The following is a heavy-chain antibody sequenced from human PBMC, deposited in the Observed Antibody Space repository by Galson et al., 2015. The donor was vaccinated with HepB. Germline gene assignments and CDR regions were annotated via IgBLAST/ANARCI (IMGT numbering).Heavy chain of an antibody. CDR2: IKYDGSVK. J-gene: IGHJ5*02. Sequence: SLRLSCAVSGFTFSDYWMSWVRQAPGKGLEWVVNIKYDGSVKYHVDSVKGRFTISRDNAKNSLFLQMNSLRAEDTAVYYCVKDPNRLTGSWGQGTLVTVSS. D-gene: IGHD1-1*01. CDR1: GFTFSDYW. V-gene: IGHV3-7*03. CDR3: VKDPNRLTGS.